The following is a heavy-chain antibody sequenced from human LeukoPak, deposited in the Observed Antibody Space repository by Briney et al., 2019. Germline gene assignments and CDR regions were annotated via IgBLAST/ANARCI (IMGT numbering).Heavy chain of an antibody. CDR1: LDTFTTYD. Sequence: ASVRVSSNISLDTFTTYDINSVPQAPGQGLEWMGWMNPKSGNTVYAQKLQGRLTLTRDISISTAYMELSSLRSEDTAVYFCARAITIVDYYYMDVWGKGTTVTVSS. D-gene: IGHD3-3*01. CDR2: MNPKSGNT. J-gene: IGHJ6*03. V-gene: IGHV1-8*01. CDR3: ARAITIVDYYYMDV.